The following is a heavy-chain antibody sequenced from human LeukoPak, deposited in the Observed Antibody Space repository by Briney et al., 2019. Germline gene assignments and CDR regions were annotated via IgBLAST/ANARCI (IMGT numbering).Heavy chain of an antibody. Sequence: SETLSLTCSVSGGSISSSSYYWGWIRQPPGKGLEWIGSIYYSGSTYYNPSLKSRVTISADTSKNQFSLKLSSVTAADTAVYYCARRVTAIDGMDVWGQGTTVTVSS. CDR3: ARRVTAIDGMDV. D-gene: IGHD5-18*01. J-gene: IGHJ6*02. CDR2: IYYSGST. V-gene: IGHV4-39*01. CDR1: GGSISSSSYY.